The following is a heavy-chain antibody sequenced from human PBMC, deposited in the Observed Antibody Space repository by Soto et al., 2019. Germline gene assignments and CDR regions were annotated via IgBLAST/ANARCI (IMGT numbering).Heavy chain of an antibody. CDR1: GDSMSNNYW. Sequence: LSLTCDVSGDSMSNNYWWTWVRQFPGEGLQWIGEIFHSGSTNYNPPLKNRVKISIDTSNNRFSLMLYSMTAADTAVYFCARGDFWSGSDYWGQGIQVTVSS. CDR2: IFHSGST. CDR3: ARGDFWSGSDY. D-gene: IGHD3-3*01. V-gene: IGHV4-4*01. J-gene: IGHJ4*02.